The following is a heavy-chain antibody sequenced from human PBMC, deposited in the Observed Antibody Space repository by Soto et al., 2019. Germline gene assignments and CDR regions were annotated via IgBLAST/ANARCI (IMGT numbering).Heavy chain of an antibody. CDR3: AKNYGNAFDI. D-gene: IGHD3-10*01. CDR2: IYYSGST. Sequence: SETLSVTCTVCGGSIRSYYRSWTRQPPGKGLEWIGYIYYSGSTNYNPSLKSRVTISVDTSKNQFSLKLRSVTAADTAVYYCAKNYGNAFDIWGQGTMVTVS. V-gene: IGHV4-59*01. J-gene: IGHJ3*02. CDR1: GGSIRSYY.